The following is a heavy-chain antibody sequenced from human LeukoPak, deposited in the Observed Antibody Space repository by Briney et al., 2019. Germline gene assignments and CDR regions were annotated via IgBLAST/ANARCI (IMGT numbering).Heavy chain of an antibody. CDR2: ISSSSSYI. CDR3: ARDRGSGSIALYYYYYYMDV. V-gene: IGHV3-21*01. Sequence: PGGSLRLSCAASGFTFSSYSMNWVRQAPGKGLEWVSSISSSSSYIYYADSVKGRFTISRDNAKNSLYLQMNSLRAEDTAVYYCARDRGSGSIALYYYYYYMDVWGKGTTVTVSS. CDR1: GFTFSSYS. J-gene: IGHJ6*03. D-gene: IGHD3-10*01.